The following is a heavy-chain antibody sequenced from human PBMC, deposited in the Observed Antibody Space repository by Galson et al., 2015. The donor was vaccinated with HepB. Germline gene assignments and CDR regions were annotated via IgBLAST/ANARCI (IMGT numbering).Heavy chain of an antibody. CDR3: AHRRDYNGVWDWGDFDF. D-gene: IGHD2-8*01. V-gene: IGHV2-5*02. Sequence: PALVKPTQTLTLTCTFSGFSLTSNPVGVGWIRQPPGEALEWLAVIYWDDDRRYRPSLRSRLTITKDTSKNQVFLIMTNMDPVDTATYYCAHRRDYNGVWDWGDFDFWDQGTLVTVSS. J-gene: IGHJ4*02. CDR2: IYWDDDR. CDR1: GFSLTSNPVG.